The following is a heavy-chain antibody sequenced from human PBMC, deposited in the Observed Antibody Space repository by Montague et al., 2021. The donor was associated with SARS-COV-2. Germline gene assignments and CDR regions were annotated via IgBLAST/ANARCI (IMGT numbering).Heavy chain of an antibody. CDR2: IYYSGST. CDR3: ARTYYYGSVVWFDP. D-gene: IGHD3-10*01. J-gene: IGHJ5*02. Sequence: SETLSLTCTVSGGSISSYYWSWIRQPPGKGLEWIGYIYYSGSTNYNPSLKSRVTISVDTSKNQFSLKLSSVTAADTAVYYWARTYYYGSVVWFDPWGQGTLVTVSS. CDR1: GGSISSYY. V-gene: IGHV4-59*01.